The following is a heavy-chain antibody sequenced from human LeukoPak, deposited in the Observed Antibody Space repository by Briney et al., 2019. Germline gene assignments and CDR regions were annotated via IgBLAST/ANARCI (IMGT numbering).Heavy chain of an antibody. V-gene: IGHV1-8*03. Sequence: GASVKLSCKASGYTFTSYDINWVRQATGQGLEWMGWMNPNSGNTGYAQKFQGRLTITRNTSISTAYMALSSLRSEDTAVYYCATGPYVDSIFYYCGEGALVTVSS. CDR3: ATGPYVDSIFYY. D-gene: IGHD4-17*01. J-gene: IGHJ4*02. CDR2: MNPNSGNT. CDR1: GYTFTSYD.